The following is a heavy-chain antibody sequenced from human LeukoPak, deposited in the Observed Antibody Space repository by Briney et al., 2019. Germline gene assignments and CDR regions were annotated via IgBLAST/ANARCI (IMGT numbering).Heavy chain of an antibody. Sequence: PGGSLRLSCAASGFTFSSYSMNWVRQAPGKGLEWVSSISSSSSYIYYADSVKGRFTISRDNSRNAVYLEMNRLNIEDTSVYYCASDPVAGAANWGQGTLVTVSS. CDR1: GFTFSSYS. D-gene: IGHD6-19*01. V-gene: IGHV3-21*01. CDR2: ISSSSSYI. CDR3: ASDPVAGAAN. J-gene: IGHJ4*02.